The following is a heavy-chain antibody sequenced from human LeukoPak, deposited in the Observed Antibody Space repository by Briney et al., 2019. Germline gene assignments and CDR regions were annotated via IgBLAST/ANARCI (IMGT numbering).Heavy chain of an antibody. CDR2: ISYDGSNK. J-gene: IGHJ6*02. V-gene: IGHV3-30-3*01. D-gene: IGHD1-26*01. Sequence: GGSLRLSCAASGFTFSSYAMHWVRQAPGKGLEWVAVISYDGSNKYYADSVKGRFTISRDNSKNTLYLQMNSLRAEDTAVYYCAREGLYSGSYYYYYGMDVWGQGTTVTVSS. CDR3: AREGLYSGSYYYYYGMDV. CDR1: GFTFSSYA.